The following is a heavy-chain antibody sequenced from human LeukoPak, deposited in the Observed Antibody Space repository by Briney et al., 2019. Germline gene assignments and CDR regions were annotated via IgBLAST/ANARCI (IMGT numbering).Heavy chain of an antibody. V-gene: IGHV4-59*12. CDR3: ARGIFGVVIQDY. CDR1: GGSISSYY. D-gene: IGHD3-3*02. J-gene: IGHJ4*02. CDR2: IYYSGST. Sequence: PSETLSLTCTVSGGSISSYYWSWIRQPPGKGLEWIGYIYYSGSTNYNPSLKSRVTISVDTSKNQFSLKLSSVTAADTAVYYCARGIFGVVIQDYWGQGTLVTVSS.